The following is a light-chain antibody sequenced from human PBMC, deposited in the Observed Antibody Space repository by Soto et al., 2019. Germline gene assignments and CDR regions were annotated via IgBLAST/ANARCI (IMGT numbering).Light chain of an antibody. Sequence: DIQLTQSPSSLSASVGDRVTITCRASQNITNYFNWYQQKPGKAPTLLIYAASSLQSGVPSRFSGSGSGTDFTLTISXXXXXDFATYYCQQTYRSSWTFGPGT. CDR1: QNITNY. CDR3: QQTYRSSWT. J-gene: IGKJ1*01. CDR2: AAS. V-gene: IGKV1-39*01.